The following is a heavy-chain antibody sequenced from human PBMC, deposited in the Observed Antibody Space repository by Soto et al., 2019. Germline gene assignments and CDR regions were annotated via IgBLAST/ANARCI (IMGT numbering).Heavy chain of an antibody. V-gene: IGHV2-26*04. Sequence: QVTVKESGPVLVKPTETLTLTCTVSGFSLSNAGLGVSWIRQPPGKALEWLAHIFSNDEKSYNTSLKSRLTISXDXXKSQVVLIMTNMDPVDTATYYCASTYSTSWYWFDPWGQGTLVTVSS. CDR3: ASTYSTSWYWFDP. J-gene: IGHJ5*02. CDR2: IFSNDEK. D-gene: IGHD6-13*01. CDR1: GFSLSNAGLG.